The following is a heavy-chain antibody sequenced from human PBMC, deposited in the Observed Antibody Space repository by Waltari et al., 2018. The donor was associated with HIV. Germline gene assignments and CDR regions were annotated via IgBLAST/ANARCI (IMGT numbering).Heavy chain of an antibody. CDR2: ISSSGSTI. V-gene: IGHV3-48*03. CDR1: GLTFSTYE. Sequence: EVQVVESGGGLVQPGGSLRLSCSASGLTFSTYEMNWVRQAPGKGLEWVSYISSSGSTIYYADSVKDRFTISRDNAKNSLYLQMNSLRAEDTAVYFCARDGSSYYGLDYWGRGTLVTVSS. CDR3: ARDGSSYYGLDY. D-gene: IGHD1-26*01. J-gene: IGHJ4*02.